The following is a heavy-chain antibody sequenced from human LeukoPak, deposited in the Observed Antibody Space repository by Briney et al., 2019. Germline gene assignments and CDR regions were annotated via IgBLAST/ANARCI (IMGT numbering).Heavy chain of an antibody. Sequence: GGSLRLSCAASGFTFADYYMSWLRQAPGKGLEWVSYISSSSSYTNYADSVKGRFTISRDNAKNSLYLQMNGLRAEDTAVYYCARGGGVLRFLEWQSPYYFDYWGQGTLVTVSS. V-gene: IGHV3-11*06. CDR3: ARGGGVLRFLEWQSPYYFDY. D-gene: IGHD3-3*01. CDR2: ISSSSSYT. J-gene: IGHJ4*02. CDR1: GFTFADYY.